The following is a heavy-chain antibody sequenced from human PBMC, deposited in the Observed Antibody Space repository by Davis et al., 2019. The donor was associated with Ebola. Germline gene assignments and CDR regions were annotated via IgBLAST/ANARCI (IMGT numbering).Heavy chain of an antibody. CDR3: ARGRRYSYGPPRY. Sequence: SETLSLTCAVYGGSFSGYYWSWIRQPPGKGLEWIGEINHSGSTNYNPSLKSRVTILVDTSKNQFSLKLSSVTAADTAVYYCARGRRYSYGPPRYWGQGTLVTVSS. D-gene: IGHD5-18*01. J-gene: IGHJ4*02. CDR2: INHSGST. CDR1: GGSFSGYY. V-gene: IGHV4-34*01.